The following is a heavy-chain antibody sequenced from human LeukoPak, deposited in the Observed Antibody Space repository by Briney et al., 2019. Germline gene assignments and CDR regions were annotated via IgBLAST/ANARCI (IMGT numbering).Heavy chain of an antibody. CDR2: INPNSGGT. Sequence: ASVKVSRKASGYSFTGHYMHWVRQAPGQGLEWMGRINPNSGGTNYAQKFQGRVTMTRDTSISTAYMELSRLRSDDTAVYYCARDHYDSSGYYYFDYWGQGTLVTVSS. CDR1: GYSFTGHY. CDR3: ARDHYDSSGYYYFDY. V-gene: IGHV1-2*06. D-gene: IGHD3-22*01. J-gene: IGHJ4*02.